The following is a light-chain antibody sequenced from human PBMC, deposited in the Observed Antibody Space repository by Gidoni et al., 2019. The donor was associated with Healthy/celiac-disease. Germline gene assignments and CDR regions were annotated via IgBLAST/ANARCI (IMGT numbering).Light chain of an antibody. CDR3: LQDYNYPLT. J-gene: IGKJ4*01. CDR2: AAS. V-gene: IGKV1-6*01. Sequence: AIQMTQSPSSLSASVGDRVTITCRASQGIRNDLGWYQQKPGKAPKLLIFAASSLESVVPSRFSGSASGTDFTLTISSLQPEDFATYYCLQDYNYPLTFGGGTKVEIK. CDR1: QGIRND.